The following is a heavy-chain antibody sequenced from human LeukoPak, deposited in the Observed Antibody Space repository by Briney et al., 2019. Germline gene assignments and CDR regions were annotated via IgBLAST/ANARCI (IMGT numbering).Heavy chain of an antibody. Sequence: PGGSLRLSCAASGFTFSNYGMNWVRQAPGKGLEWVANIKQDGSEKYYVDSVKGRFTISRDNAKNSLYLQMNSLRAEDTGVYYCAREHPYYYDSSGTALMAEIKYYFDYWGQGTLVTVSS. J-gene: IGHJ4*02. CDR2: IKQDGSEK. CDR3: AREHPYYYDSSGTALMAEIKYYFDY. CDR1: GFTFSNYG. V-gene: IGHV3-7*01. D-gene: IGHD3-22*01.